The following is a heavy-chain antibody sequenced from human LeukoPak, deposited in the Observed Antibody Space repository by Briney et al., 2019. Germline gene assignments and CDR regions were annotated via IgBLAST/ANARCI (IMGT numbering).Heavy chain of an antibody. CDR2: VSYDGSNK. D-gene: IGHD6-13*01. J-gene: IGHJ4*02. CDR1: GFTFSYYP. CDR3: ARDRTSSSWSYYFDY. Sequence: PGRSLRLSCAASGFTFSYYPMHWVRQAPGKGLEWVAVVSYDGSNKYHADSVKGRFTISRDNSKNTLYLQMNSLRAEDTAVYYCARDRTSSSWSYYFDYWGQGTLVTVSS. V-gene: IGHV3-30*04.